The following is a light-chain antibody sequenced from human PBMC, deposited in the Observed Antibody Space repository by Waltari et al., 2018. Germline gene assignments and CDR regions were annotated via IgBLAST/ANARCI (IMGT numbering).Light chain of an antibody. CDR2: DAS. CDR1: QSVSSY. J-gene: IGKJ5*01. CDR3: QQRSNWPPKIT. V-gene: IGKV3-11*01. Sequence: VLTQSPATLSLSPGARATLPCRASQSVSSYLAWYQQKPGQAPRLLSYDASNRATGIPARFSGSGSGTDFTLTISSLEPEDFAVYYCQQRSNWPPKITFGQGTRLEIK.